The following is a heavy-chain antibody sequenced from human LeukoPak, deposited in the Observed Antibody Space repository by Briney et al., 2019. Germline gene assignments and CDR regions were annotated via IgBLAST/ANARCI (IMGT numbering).Heavy chain of an antibody. CDR2: ISAYNGNT. V-gene: IGHV1-18*01. Sequence: ASVKVSCKASGYTFTSYGISWVRQAPGQGLEWMGWISAYNGNTNYAQKLQGRVTMTTDTSTSTAYMELRSLRSDDTAVYYCARVFGPDIVVVPAAIHYFDYWGQGTLVTVSS. J-gene: IGHJ4*02. CDR3: ARVFGPDIVVVPAAIHYFDY. CDR1: GYTFTSYG. D-gene: IGHD2-2*02.